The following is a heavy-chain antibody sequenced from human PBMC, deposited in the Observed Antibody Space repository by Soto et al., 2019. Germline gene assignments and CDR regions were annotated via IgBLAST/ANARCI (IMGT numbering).Heavy chain of an antibody. CDR1: GGSISRFY. V-gene: IGHV4-4*07. CDR2: VYATGTT. CDR3: VRDGSKSLRDWFDP. Sequence: SETLSLTCNVSGGSISRFYWAWIRKTAGNGLEWMGRVYATGTTDYNPSLRSRVAMSVDISKKTFSLRLRSVTGADSGVYYCVRDGSKSLRDWFDPWGQGILVTVSS. J-gene: IGHJ5*02.